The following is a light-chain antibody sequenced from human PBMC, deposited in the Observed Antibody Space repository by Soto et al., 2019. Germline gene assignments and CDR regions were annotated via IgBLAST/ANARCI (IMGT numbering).Light chain of an antibody. CDR3: QQYTSYSIT. Sequence: DIQMTQSPSTLSASVGDRVTITCRASQSISSWLAWYQQKPGKAPKHLIYKASNLESGVPSRFSGSGSGTEFPLTISSLQADDFATYYCQQYTSYSITFGQGTRLEIK. V-gene: IGKV1-5*03. CDR1: QSISSW. J-gene: IGKJ5*01. CDR2: KAS.